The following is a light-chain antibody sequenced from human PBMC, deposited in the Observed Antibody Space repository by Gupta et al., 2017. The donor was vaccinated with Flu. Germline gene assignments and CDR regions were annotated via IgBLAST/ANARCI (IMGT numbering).Light chain of an antibody. CDR1: SSDVGRSDS. V-gene: IGLV2-14*01. J-gene: IGLJ1*01. CDR3: SSYTSSSTFYV. CDR2: DVS. Sequence: QSALTQPASVSGSPGQSITISCTGTSSDVGRSDSVSWYQQYPGKAPKLLIYDVSNRPSGVSSRFSGSKSGNTASLTISGLQAEDETDYYCSSYTSSSTFYVFGTGTKVTVL.